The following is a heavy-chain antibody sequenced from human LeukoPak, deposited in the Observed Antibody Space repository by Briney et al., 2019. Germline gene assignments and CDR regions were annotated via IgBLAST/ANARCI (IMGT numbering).Heavy chain of an antibody. CDR1: GYTFTSYG. J-gene: IGHJ4*02. CDR3: ARDRADYSSGWSFGDY. CDR2: ISAYNGNT. Sequence: ASVTVSCTASGYTFTSYGISWVRQAPGQGLEWMGWISAYNGNTNYAQKLQGRVTMTTDTSTSTAYMELRSLRSDDTAVYYCARDRADYSSGWSFGDYWGQGTLVTVSS. V-gene: IGHV1-18*01. D-gene: IGHD6-19*01.